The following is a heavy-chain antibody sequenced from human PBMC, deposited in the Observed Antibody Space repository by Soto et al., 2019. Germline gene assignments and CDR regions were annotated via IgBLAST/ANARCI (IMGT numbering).Heavy chain of an antibody. V-gene: IGHV3-30*18. Sequence: GGSLRLSCAASGFTFSSYGMHWVLQAPCKGLEWVAVISYDGSNKYYADSVKGRFTISRDNSKNTLYLQMNSLRAEDTAVYYCAKDLMRQQLLDAFDIWGQGTMVTVSS. CDR2: ISYDGSNK. J-gene: IGHJ3*02. D-gene: IGHD6-13*01. CDR3: AKDLMRQQLLDAFDI. CDR1: GFTFSSYG.